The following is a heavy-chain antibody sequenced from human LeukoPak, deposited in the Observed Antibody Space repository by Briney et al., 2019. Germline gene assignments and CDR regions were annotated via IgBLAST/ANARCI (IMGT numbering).Heavy chain of an antibody. D-gene: IGHD6-19*01. CDR2: INTDGTVT. V-gene: IGHV3-74*01. Sequence: PGGSLRLSCAASGFTFSKYWRLWVRQAPGKGLESVSRINTDGTVTTYADSVKGPFTASRDTADNTMFQQMNSVRDEDTAVYYCATTQWLAPPPDSWGQGTPVTVSS. CDR3: ATTQWLAPPPDS. J-gene: IGHJ4*02. CDR1: GFTFSKYW.